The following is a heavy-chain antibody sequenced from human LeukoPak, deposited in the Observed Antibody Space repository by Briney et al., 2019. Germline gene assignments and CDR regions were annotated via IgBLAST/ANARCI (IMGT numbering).Heavy chain of an antibody. V-gene: IGHV3-23*01. CDR1: GFTFSSYG. Sequence: GGSLRLSCAASGFTFSSYGMSWVRQAPGKGLEWVSAISGSGGSTYYADSVKGRFTISRDNSKNTLYLQMNSLRAEDTAVYYCAKRGNYYDSSGYWDYWGQGTLVTVSS. CDR3: AKRGNYYDSSGYWDY. D-gene: IGHD3-22*01. CDR2: ISGSGGST. J-gene: IGHJ4*02.